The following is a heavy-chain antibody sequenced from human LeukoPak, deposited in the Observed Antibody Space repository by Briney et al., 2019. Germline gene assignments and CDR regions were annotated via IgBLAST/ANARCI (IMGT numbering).Heavy chain of an antibody. D-gene: IGHD3-3*01. CDR2: INAGNGNT. J-gene: IGHJ6*02. CDR3: ARDLPSLLRFLEWSHYGMDV. Sequence: ASVKVSCKASGYTFTSYAMHWVRQAPGQRREWMGWINAGNGNTKYSQKLQGRVTMTTDTSTSTAYMELRSLRSDDTAVYYCARDLPSLLRFLEWSHYGMDVWGQGTTVTVSS. V-gene: IGHV1-3*01. CDR1: GYTFTSYA.